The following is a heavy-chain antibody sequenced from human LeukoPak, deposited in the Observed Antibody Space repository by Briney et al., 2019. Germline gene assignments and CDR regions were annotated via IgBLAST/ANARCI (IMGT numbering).Heavy chain of an antibody. CDR2: ISSSGRFI. V-gene: IGHV3-21*05. CDR3: AKDGAGSGSFFSFDY. CDR1: GFTFSSYW. J-gene: IGHJ4*02. D-gene: IGHD3-10*01. Sequence: GGSLRLSSAASGFTFSSYWMTWVRQAPGKGLEWVSYISSSGRFIYYADSVKGRFTVSRDNARNSLSLQMDSLRAEDTAVYYCAKDGAGSGSFFSFDYWGQGMLVTVSS.